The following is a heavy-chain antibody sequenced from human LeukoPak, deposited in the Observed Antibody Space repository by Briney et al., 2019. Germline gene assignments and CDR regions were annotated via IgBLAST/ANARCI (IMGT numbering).Heavy chain of an antibody. J-gene: IGHJ6*03. Sequence: SETLSLTCTVSGGSISSSSYYWGWLRQPPGKGLEWIGSIYYSGSTYYNPSLKSRFTISVDTSKNQFSLKLSSVTAADTAVYYCARLPAVAGYYYYYYMDVWGKGATVTVSS. CDR1: GGSISSSSYY. V-gene: IGHV4-39*01. CDR3: ARLPAVAGYYYYYYMDV. CDR2: IYYSGST. D-gene: IGHD6-19*01.